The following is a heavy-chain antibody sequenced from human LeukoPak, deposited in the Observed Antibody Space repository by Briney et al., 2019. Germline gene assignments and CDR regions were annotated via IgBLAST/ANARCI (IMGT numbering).Heavy chain of an antibody. D-gene: IGHD3-10*01. V-gene: IGHV4-34*01. CDR1: GGSFSGYS. CDR3: ARGVDYYGV. Sequence: SETLSLTCAVYGGSFSGYSWNWIRQPPVKGLEWIGEFNHSGGTNYNPSLKSRVTISVDTSKKQFSLKLSSVTAADTAVYYCARGVDYYGVWGQGTLVTVSS. CDR2: FNHSGGT. J-gene: IGHJ4*02.